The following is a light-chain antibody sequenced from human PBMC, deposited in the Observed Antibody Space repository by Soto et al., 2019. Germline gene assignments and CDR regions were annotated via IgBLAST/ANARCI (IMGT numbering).Light chain of an antibody. CDR2: GAS. CDR1: QSISSSF. Sequence: EIVLTQSPGTLSLSPGERASLSCGASQSISSSFLAWYQQKPGQAPRLLIYGASSRATGIPDRFSGTGSGTDFTLTISRLEPEDFAVYYCQQYDNSPITFGQGTRLEIK. V-gene: IGKV3-20*01. CDR3: QQYDNSPIT. J-gene: IGKJ5*01.